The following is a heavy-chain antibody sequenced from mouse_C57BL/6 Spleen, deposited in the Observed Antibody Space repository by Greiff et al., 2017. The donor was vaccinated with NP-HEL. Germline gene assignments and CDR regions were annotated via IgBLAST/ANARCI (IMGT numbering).Heavy chain of an antibody. D-gene: IGHD1-1*01. J-gene: IGHJ1*03. Sequence: EVQRVESGGGLVKPGGSLKLSCAASGFTFSDYGMHWVRQAPEKGLEWVAYISSGSSTIYYADTVKGRFTISRDNAKNTLFLQMTSLRSEDTAMYYCASSLTTVVATDYWYFDVWGTGTTVTVSS. CDR3: ASSLTTVVATDYWYFDV. CDR2: ISSGSSTI. CDR1: GFTFSDYG. V-gene: IGHV5-17*01.